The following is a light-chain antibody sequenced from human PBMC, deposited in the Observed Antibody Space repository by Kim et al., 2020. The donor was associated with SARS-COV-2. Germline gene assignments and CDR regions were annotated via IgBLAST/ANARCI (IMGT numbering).Light chain of an antibody. Sequence: DIQMTQSPSSLSASVGDRVTITCQASQDISNYLNWYQQKPGKAPKLLIYDASNLETGVPSRFSGSGSGTDFTFTISSLQPEDIATYYSQQYDNLLLAFGGGTKLEI. CDR1: QDISNY. J-gene: IGKJ4*01. CDR3: QQYDNLLLA. CDR2: DAS. V-gene: IGKV1-33*01.